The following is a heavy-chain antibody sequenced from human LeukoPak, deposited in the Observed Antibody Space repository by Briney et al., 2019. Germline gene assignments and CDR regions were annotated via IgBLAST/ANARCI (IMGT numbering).Heavy chain of an antibody. D-gene: IGHD4-11*01. CDR1: GFTFSNAW. Sequence: GGSLRHSCAASGFTFSNAWMSWVRQAPGKGLEWVGRIKSKTDGEATDYAAPVKGRFTISRDDSRNTLYLQMNSLKIEDTAVYYCTKDYIKFDYWGLGTLVTVSS. CDR2: IKSKTDGEAT. J-gene: IGHJ4*02. V-gene: IGHV3-15*01. CDR3: TKDYIKFDY.